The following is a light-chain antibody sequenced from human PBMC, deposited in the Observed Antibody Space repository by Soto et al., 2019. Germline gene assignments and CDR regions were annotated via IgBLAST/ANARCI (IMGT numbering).Light chain of an antibody. CDR1: QTISSW. Sequence: IQMTQSPSTLSASVGDRVTITCRASQTISSWLAWYQQKPGKAPNLLIYDASTLERGVPSRFSGTGSGTEFTLTIDRLQPDDFATYYCQQYHTSSITFGQGTRLE. V-gene: IGKV1-5*01. CDR3: QQYHTSSIT. J-gene: IGKJ5*01. CDR2: DAS.